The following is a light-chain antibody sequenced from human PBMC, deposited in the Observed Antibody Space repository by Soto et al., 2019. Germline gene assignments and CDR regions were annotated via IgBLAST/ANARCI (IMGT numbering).Light chain of an antibody. CDR1: QSVSSW. V-gene: IGKV1-12*01. J-gene: IGKJ5*01. CDR3: QQASSFPPT. Sequence: DIQMTQSPSTLSASVGDIVSITCRASQSVSSWLAWYQQKTGKAPKIMIYAASSLQGGVPSRFSGSGSGTEFTLTISSLQPEDFATYYCQQASSFPPTFGQGTRLEIK. CDR2: AAS.